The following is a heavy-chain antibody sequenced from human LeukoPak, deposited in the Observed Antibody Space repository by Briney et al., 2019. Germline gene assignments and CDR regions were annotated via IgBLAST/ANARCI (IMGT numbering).Heavy chain of an antibody. Sequence: PGGSLRLSCAASGFTFSGYWMSWVLQAPGKGLEWVANIKQDGSEKYYVDSVKGRFTISRDNAKNSLYLQMNSLRAEDTAVYYCARDRVGATIGYWGQGTLVTVSS. CDR2: IKQDGSEK. CDR3: ARDRVGATIGY. D-gene: IGHD1-26*01. V-gene: IGHV3-7*01. CDR1: GFTFSGYW. J-gene: IGHJ4*02.